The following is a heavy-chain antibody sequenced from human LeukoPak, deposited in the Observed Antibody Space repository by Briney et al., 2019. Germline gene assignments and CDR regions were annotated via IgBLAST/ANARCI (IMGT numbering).Heavy chain of an antibody. CDR2: MNPNSGNT. CDR1: GYTFTDYF. J-gene: IGHJ4*02. CDR3: ARYYDSSGLEFGY. D-gene: IGHD3-22*01. Sequence: ASVKVSCKASGYTFTDYFIHWVRQATGQGLEWMGWMNPNSGNTGYAQKFQGRVTMTRNTSISTAYMELSSLRSEDTAVYYCARYYDSSGLEFGYWGQGTLVTVSS. V-gene: IGHV1-8*02.